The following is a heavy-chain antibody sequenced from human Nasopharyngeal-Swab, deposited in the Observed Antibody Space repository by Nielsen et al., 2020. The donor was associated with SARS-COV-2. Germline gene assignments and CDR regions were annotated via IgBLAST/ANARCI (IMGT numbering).Heavy chain of an antibody. Sequence: GESLKISCAASGFTFSSYAMSWVRQAPGKGLEWVSGVSGSGGTTKYADSVKGRFTISRDNSKNKLYLRMHSLRVEDTAVYYCAKDRYCSGGACYFSGFDYWGLGTLVTVSS. D-gene: IGHD2-15*01. J-gene: IGHJ4*02. V-gene: IGHV3-23*01. CDR1: GFTFSSYA. CDR2: VSGSGGTT. CDR3: AKDRYCSGGACYFSGFDY.